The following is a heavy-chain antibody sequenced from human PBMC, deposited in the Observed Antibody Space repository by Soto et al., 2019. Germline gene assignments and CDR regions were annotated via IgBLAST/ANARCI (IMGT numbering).Heavy chain of an antibody. CDR1: GDSISSGGYS. V-gene: IGHV4-30-2*01. Sequence: QVQLQESGSGLVKPSQTLSLTCTVSGDSISSGGYSWSWIRQPPRQGLEWIGYIYHTGSTSYSPSLKSRVTMSVDKSKNQFSLSLNSVTAADTAIYYCARAHYGPSGYYLDSWGQGALFTVSS. CDR2: IYHTGST. CDR3: ARAHYGPSGYYLDS. D-gene: IGHD3-22*01. J-gene: IGHJ4*02.